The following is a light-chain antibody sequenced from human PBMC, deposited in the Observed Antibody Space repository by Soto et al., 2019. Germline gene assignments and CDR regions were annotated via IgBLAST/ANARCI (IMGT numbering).Light chain of an antibody. V-gene: IGLV2-8*01. J-gene: IGLJ1*01. CDR3: SSYAGSNNYV. CDR2: EVS. Sequence: QSALTQPPSASGSPGQSVTISCTGTSSDVGGYNYVSWYQQHPGKAPKLMIYEVSKRPSGVPDRLSGPKSGNTASLTVSGLQAEDEADYYCSSYAGSNNYVFGTGTKVTVL. CDR1: SSDVGGYNY.